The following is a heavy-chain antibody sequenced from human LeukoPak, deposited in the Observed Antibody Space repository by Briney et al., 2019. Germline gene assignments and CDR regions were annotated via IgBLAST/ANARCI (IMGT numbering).Heavy chain of an antibody. CDR1: GGSISSYS. Sequence: PSETLSLTCTVSGGSISSYSWNWIRQPPGKGLEWICYIYYSGSTNYNPSLKSRVTISVDTSTNQFSLKLSSVPAADTAVYYCARPRYDSSGYYPGWFDPWGQGTLVTVSS. J-gene: IGHJ5*02. V-gene: IGHV4-59*08. D-gene: IGHD3-22*01. CDR2: IYYSGST. CDR3: ARPRYDSSGYYPGWFDP.